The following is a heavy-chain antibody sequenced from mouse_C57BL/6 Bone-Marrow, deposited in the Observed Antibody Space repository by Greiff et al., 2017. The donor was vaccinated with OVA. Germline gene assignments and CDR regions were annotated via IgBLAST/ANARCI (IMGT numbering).Heavy chain of an antibody. J-gene: IGHJ4*01. V-gene: IGHV14-3*01. D-gene: IGHD1-1*01. CDR1: GFNIKNTY. Sequence: VQLQQSVAELVRPGASVKLSCTASGFNIKNTYMHWVKQRPEQGLEWIGRIDPANGNTKYAPKFQGKATITADTSSNTAYLQLRLLTSDVTSSDYGAYYCNSDPMDYWGQGTLVTVSA. CDR2: IDPANGNT. CDR3: AYYCNSDPMDY.